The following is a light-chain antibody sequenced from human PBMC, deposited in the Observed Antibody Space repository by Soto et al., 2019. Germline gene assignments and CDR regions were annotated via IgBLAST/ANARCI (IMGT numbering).Light chain of an antibody. CDR2: DAS. CDR3: QQRSNWSLT. J-gene: IGKJ4*01. Sequence: EIVLTQSPATLSLSPGERATHSCRASQSVSSYLAWYQQKPGQAPRLLIYDASNRATGIPARFSGSGSGTDFTLTISSLEPEDFAVYYCQQRSNWSLTFGGGTKV. V-gene: IGKV3-11*01. CDR1: QSVSSY.